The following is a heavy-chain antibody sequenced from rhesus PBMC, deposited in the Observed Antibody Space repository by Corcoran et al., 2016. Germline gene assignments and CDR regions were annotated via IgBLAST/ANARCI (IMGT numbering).Heavy chain of an antibody. V-gene: IGHV1-198*02. Sequence: QVQLVQSGAEVKKPGASVKVSCKASGFTFGSYAISWVRQAPGQGLEWMGVIIPLVGITNYAEKFQATVPFTRAPTTGTANMSLGGLDSEDTALYYCGGVGSITIFGGFIPLLDSWGQEFRVPVPS. CDR2: IIPLVGIT. CDR3: GGVGSITIFGGFIPLLDS. D-gene: IGHD3-3*01. CDR1: GFTFGSYA. J-gene: IGHJ4*01.